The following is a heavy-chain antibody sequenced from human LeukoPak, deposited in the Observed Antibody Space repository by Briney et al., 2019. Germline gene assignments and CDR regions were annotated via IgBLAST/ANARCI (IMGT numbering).Heavy chain of an antibody. CDR1: GYTFTGYY. V-gene: IGHV1-2*02. J-gene: IGHJ6*03. CDR3: ARSAYYYGSGSYYNVDYYYYMDV. D-gene: IGHD3-10*01. CDR2: INPNSGGT. Sequence: ASVKVSCKASGYTFTGYYMHWVRQAPGQGLEWMGWINPNSGGTKYAQKFQGRVTMTRDTSISTAYMELSRLRSDDTAVYYCARSAYYYGSGSYYNVDYYYYMDVWGKGTTVTISS.